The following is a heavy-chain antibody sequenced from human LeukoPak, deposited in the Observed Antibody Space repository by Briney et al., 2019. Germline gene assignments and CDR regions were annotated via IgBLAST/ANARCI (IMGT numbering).Heavy chain of an antibody. CDR2: IYYSGST. Sequence: SETLSLTCTVSGGSISSSSYYWGWIRQPPGKGLEWIGSIYYSGSTYYNPSLKSRVTISVDTSKNQFSLKLSSVTAADTAVYYCARTSYYYDSSGYTWGQGTLVTVSS. CDR1: GGSISSSSYY. D-gene: IGHD3-22*01. V-gene: IGHV4-39*01. CDR3: ARTSYYYDSSGYT. J-gene: IGHJ4*02.